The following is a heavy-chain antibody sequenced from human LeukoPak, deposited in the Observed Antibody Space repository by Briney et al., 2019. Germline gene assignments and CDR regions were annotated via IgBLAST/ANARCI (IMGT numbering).Heavy chain of an antibody. Sequence: GGSLRLSCGASGFTFSSYSMNWVRQAPGKGLEWLSYISTSGSTIYYADSVKGRFTISRDNAKNSLYLQMNSLRAEDTAVYYCARGTLSTLRYWGQGTLVTVSS. J-gene: IGHJ4*02. V-gene: IGHV3-48*01. CDR1: GFTFSSYS. CDR3: ARGTLSTLRY. CDR2: ISTSGSTI. D-gene: IGHD2/OR15-2a*01.